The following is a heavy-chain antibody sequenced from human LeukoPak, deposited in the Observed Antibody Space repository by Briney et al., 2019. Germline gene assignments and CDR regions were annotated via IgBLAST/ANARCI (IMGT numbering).Heavy chain of an antibody. CDR3: ATSLSDCSGGRCYPWGFLYYGMDV. CDR1: GFTFSSYG. V-gene: IGHV3-30*03. D-gene: IGHD2-15*01. CDR2: ISHDGSKK. J-gene: IGHJ6*02. Sequence: PGRSLRLSCATSGFTFSSYGIHWVRQAPGKGLERVAVISHDGSKKYYGDSVKGRFTISRDNSKNTLFLQMNSLGIEDTAAYYCATSLSDCSGGRCYPWGFLYYGMDVWGPGTTVTVSS.